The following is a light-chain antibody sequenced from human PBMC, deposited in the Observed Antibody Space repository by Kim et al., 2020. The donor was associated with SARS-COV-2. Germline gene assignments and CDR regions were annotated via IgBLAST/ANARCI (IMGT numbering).Light chain of an antibody. CDR2: YDS. V-gene: IGLV3-21*04. Sequence: PERTARITRGGPSCGSKSVHWYKQKPGRAPFLVISYDSGRPSGIPGRFSGSNSGNTATVTISRVEAGDEANYYCQVWDSSDDHRVVFGGGTQLPVL. CDR1: SCGSKS. J-gene: IGLJ2*01. CDR3: QVWDSSDDHRVV.